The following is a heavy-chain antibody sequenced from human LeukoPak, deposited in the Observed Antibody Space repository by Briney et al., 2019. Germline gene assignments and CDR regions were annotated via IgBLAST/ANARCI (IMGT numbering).Heavy chain of an antibody. J-gene: IGHJ6*02. Sequence: GGSLRLSCAASGFTFSSYFMNWVRQAPGKGLEWVANIKQDGSDKYYVDPVKGRFTISRDNAKNSLYLQMSNLRAEDTAVYFCARGGGLDVWGQGATVTVSS. D-gene: IGHD3-16*01. CDR2: IKQDGSDK. V-gene: IGHV3-7*03. CDR1: GFTFSSYF. CDR3: ARGGGLDV.